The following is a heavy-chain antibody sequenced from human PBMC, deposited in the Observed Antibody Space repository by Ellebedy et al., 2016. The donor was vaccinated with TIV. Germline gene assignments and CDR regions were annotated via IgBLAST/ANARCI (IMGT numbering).Heavy chain of an antibody. D-gene: IGHD5-18*01. CDR1: GFTFSGYG. V-gene: IGHV4-34*01. CDR3: ASHRGYTFGPYDY. CDR2: ITDSGST. J-gene: IGHJ4*02. Sequence: GSLRLSCAASGFTFSGYGMHWVRQPPGKGLQWIGEITDSGSTNYNPSLESRVTISIDTSRKQFSLRVNFVTAADTGVYYCASHRGYTFGPYDYWGQGTLVTVSS.